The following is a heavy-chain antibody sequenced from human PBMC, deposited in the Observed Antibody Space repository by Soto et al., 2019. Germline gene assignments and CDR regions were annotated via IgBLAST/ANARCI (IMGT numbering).Heavy chain of an antibody. CDR3: AKDRSSTSCYAFDY. D-gene: IGHD2-2*01. CDR2: IGSGGTT. CDR1: GFTVSSNY. Sequence: GGSLRLSCAASGFTVSSNYMRWVRQAPGKGLEWVSVIGSGGTTHYADSVKGRFTISRDNSKNTLYLQMNSLRVEDTAVYYCAKDRSSTSCYAFDYWGQGSLVTVSS. J-gene: IGHJ4*02. V-gene: IGHV3-53*01.